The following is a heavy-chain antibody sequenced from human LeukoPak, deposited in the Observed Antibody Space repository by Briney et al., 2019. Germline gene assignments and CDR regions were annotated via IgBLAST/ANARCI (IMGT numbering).Heavy chain of an antibody. J-gene: IGHJ4*02. Sequence: SETLSLTCAVYGGSFSVYYWSWIRQPPGKGLEWIGEINHSGSTNYNPSLKSRVTISVDTSKNQFSLKLSSVTAADTAVYYCARAPRWGRGYSGYNQGTTFDYWGQGTLVTVSS. CDR3: ARAPRWGRGYSGYNQGTTFDY. V-gene: IGHV4-34*01. D-gene: IGHD5-12*01. CDR1: GGSFSVYY. CDR2: INHSGST.